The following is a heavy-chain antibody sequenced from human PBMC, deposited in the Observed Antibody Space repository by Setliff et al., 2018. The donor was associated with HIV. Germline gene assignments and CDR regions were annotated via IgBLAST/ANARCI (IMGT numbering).Heavy chain of an antibody. CDR2: IYQSGST. CDR1: GYSISSGYY. D-gene: IGHD5-18*01. CDR3: ARLFAGYSYGYYYYGIDV. J-gene: IGHJ6*02. Sequence: SETLSLTCTVSGYSISSGYYWGWIRQPPGKGLEWIGNIYQSGSTYYNPSLKSRVTISIDASKNQFSLRLNYVTAADTAVYYCARLFAGYSYGYYYYGIDVWGLGTTGTSP. V-gene: IGHV4-38-2*02.